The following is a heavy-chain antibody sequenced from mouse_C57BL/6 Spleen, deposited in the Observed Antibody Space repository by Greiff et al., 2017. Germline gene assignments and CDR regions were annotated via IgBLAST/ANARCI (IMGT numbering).Heavy chain of an antibody. CDR2: IIPNNGGT. V-gene: IGHV1-18*01. CDR3: ALRQLRLRGFAY. J-gene: IGHJ3*01. D-gene: IGHD3-2*02. CDR1: GYTFTDYN. Sequence: EVQLQQSGPELVKPGASVKIPCKASGYTFTDYNLDWVKQSHGKSLEWIGDIIPNNGGTIYNKKFKGKATLTLDKSSSTAYMELRSLTSEDTAVXYCALRQLRLRGFAYWGQGTLVTVSA.